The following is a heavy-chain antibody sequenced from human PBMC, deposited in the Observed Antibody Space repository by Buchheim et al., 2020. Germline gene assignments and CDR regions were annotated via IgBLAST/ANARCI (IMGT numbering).Heavy chain of an antibody. D-gene: IGHD3-22*01. CDR2: IKSKTDGGPT. Sequence: EVQLVESGGGLVKPGGSLRLSCAASGFTFSNAWMSWVRQAPGKGLEWVGRIKSKTDGGPTDYAAPVKGRFTIPRDDSKNTLYLQMNSLKTEDTAVYYCTGLSSSGYLQEYWGQGTL. J-gene: IGHJ4*02. CDR1: GFTFSNAW. V-gene: IGHV3-15*01. CDR3: TGLSSSGYLQEY.